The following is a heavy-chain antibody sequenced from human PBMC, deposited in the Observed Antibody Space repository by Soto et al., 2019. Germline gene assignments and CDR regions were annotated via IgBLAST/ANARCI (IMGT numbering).Heavy chain of an antibody. CDR3: AGDQQLVFLFDY. CDR1: GFTSSSYA. CDR2: ISYDGSNK. V-gene: IGHV3-30-3*01. D-gene: IGHD6-6*01. Sequence: GGSLRLSCAASGFTSSSYAMHWVRQAPGKGLEWVAVISYDGSNKYYADSVKGRFTISRDNSKNTLYLQMNSLRAEDTAVYYCAGDQQLVFLFDYWGQGNLVTVSS. J-gene: IGHJ4*02.